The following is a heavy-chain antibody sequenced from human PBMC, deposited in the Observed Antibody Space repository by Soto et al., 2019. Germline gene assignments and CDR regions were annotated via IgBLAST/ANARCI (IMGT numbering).Heavy chain of an antibody. V-gene: IGHV1-18*01. Sequence: ASVNVSCKSSGYTFTSCCMSWVRQAPGQGLECMGWISAHTGSSEYAQRFQGRVTMTTDRSTSTAYMELRSLRSDDTAVYYCARAFFYQGSDSRGYSFDAFDFWGPGTLVTVSS. D-gene: IGHD3-22*01. CDR3: ARAFFYQGSDSRGYSFDAFDF. CDR1: GYTFTSCC. CDR2: ISAHTGSS. J-gene: IGHJ3*01.